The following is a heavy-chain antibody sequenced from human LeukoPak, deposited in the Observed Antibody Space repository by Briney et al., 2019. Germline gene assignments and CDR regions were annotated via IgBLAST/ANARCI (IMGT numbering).Heavy chain of an antibody. CDR2: MNPNSGNT. CDR1: GYTFTSYD. Sequence: ASVKVSCKASGYTFTSYDINWVRQATGQGLEWMGWMNPNSGNTGYAQKFQGRVTMTEDTSTDTAYMELSSLRSEDTAVYYCATLSVGNPFDYWGQGTLVTVSS. CDR3: ATLSVGNPFDY. D-gene: IGHD1-14*01. V-gene: IGHV1-8*01. J-gene: IGHJ4*02.